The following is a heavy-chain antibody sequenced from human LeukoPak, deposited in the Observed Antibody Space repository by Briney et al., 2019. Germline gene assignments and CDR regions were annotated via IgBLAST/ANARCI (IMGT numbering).Heavy chain of an antibody. CDR1: GFTFSSYA. CDR2: ISGSGGST. D-gene: IGHD3-22*01. CDR3: AKLHYYDSSGYYSPFDY. V-gene: IGHV3-23*01. J-gene: IGHJ4*02. Sequence: GGSLRLSCAASGFTFSSYAMSWVRQAPGKGLEWVSAISGSGGSTYYADSVKGRFTISRDNSKNTLYLQMNSLRAGDTAVYYCAKLHYYDSSGYYSPFDYWGQGTLVTVSS.